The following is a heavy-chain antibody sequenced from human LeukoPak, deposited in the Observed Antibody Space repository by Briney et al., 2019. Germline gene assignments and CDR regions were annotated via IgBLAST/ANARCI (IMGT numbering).Heavy chain of an antibody. CDR1: GGSISSYF. V-gene: IGHV4-59*01. J-gene: IGHJ4*02. D-gene: IGHD6-19*01. Sequence: PSETLSHTCTVSGGSISSYFWSWIRQPPGKGLEWIGYIFYDGNTNYNPSLKSRVTMSVDTSKNQFSLKLSSVTAADTAVYYCARYSSGWHFGYWGQGTLVTVSS. CDR2: IFYDGNT. CDR3: ARYSSGWHFGY.